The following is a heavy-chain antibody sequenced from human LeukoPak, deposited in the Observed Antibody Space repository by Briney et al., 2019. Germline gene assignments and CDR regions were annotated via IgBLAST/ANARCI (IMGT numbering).Heavy chain of an antibody. Sequence: PGGSLRLSCAASGFTFSSYWMSWVRQAPGKWLEWVANIKQDGSEKYYVASVKGRFTISRDNAKNSLYLQLNSLRVEDTAVYYCARDYHSSWFFRGQGTLVTVSS. CDR3: ARDYHSSWFF. CDR1: GFTFSSYW. D-gene: IGHD6-13*01. J-gene: IGHJ4*02. CDR2: IKQDGSEK. V-gene: IGHV3-7*01.